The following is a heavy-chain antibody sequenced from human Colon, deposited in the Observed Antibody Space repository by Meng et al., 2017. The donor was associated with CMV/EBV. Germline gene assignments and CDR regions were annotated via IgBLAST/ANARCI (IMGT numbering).Heavy chain of an antibody. J-gene: IGHJ4*02. D-gene: IGHD2-2*01. CDR1: TRGVG. CDR2: IYWNDDK. Sequence: TRGVGVGWIRQPPGKALEWLALIYWNDDKRYSPSLKSRLTITKDTSKNQVVLTMTNMDPVDTATYYGAHRRGYCSSTSCYPGGLFDYWGQGTLVTVSS. CDR3: AHRRGYCSSTSCYPGGLFDY. V-gene: IGHV2-5*01.